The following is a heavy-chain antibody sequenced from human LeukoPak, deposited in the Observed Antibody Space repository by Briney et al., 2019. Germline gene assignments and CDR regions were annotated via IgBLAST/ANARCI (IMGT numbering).Heavy chain of an antibody. Sequence: PSETLSLTCTVSGASISSGEYYWSWLRQPAGKGLEWLGRIYTSGSTNYNPSLKSRVTISVDTSKNQFSLKLSSVTAADTAMYYCAREAYDVLTSDWFDPWGQGTLVTVSS. CDR1: GASISSGEYY. D-gene: IGHD3-9*01. J-gene: IGHJ5*02. CDR2: IYTSGST. V-gene: IGHV4-61*02. CDR3: AREAYDVLTSDWFDP.